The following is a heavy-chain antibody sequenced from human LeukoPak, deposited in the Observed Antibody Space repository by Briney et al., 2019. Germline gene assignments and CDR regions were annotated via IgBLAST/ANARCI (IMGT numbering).Heavy chain of an antibody. D-gene: IGHD5-18*01. CDR1: GFTFRSYW. CDR3: ARDLSGVTGYTYGRGIDY. CDR2: IKKDGSEK. Sequence: GGSLRLSCAASGFTFRSYWMNWVRQAPGKGLEWVANIKKDGSEKYYVDSVKGRFTISRDNAKTSLYLQMNSLRAEDTAVYYCARDLSGVTGYTYGRGIDYWGQGTLVTVSS. V-gene: IGHV3-7*01. J-gene: IGHJ4*02.